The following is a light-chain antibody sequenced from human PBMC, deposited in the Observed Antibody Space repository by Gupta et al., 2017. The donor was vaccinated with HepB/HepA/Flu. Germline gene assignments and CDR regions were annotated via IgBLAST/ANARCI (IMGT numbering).Light chain of an antibody. Sequence: AIQMTQSPSSLSASVGDRVTITCRASQGIKKDLGWYQHKPGKAPKLLIFAASRLQTGVPSRFSGSGSGTDFTLTISSLQPEDFATYYCLQDDSYPRTFGQGTKVEMK. V-gene: IGKV1-6*01. CDR2: AAS. CDR3: LQDDSYPRT. CDR1: QGIKKD. J-gene: IGKJ1*01.